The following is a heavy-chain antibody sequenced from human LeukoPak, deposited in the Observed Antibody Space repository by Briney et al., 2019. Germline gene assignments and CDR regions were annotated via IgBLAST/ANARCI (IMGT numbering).Heavy chain of an antibody. CDR1: GYTFTSYG. V-gene: IGHV1-18*01. J-gene: IGHJ6*03. Sequence: ASVKVSCKASGYTFTSYGISWVRQAPGQGLEWMGWISAYNGNTNYAQKLQGRVTMTTDTSTSTAYMELSGLRSEDTAVYYCARAIVATIVHYYYMDVWGKGTTVTVSS. D-gene: IGHD5-12*01. CDR3: ARAIVATIVHYYYMDV. CDR2: ISAYNGNT.